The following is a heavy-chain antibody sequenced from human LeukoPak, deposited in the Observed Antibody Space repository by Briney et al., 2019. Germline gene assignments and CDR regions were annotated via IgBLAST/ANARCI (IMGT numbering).Heavy chain of an antibody. CDR2: ISHSGST. D-gene: IGHD3-10*01. V-gene: IGHV4-34*01. J-gene: IGHJ3*02. Sequence: PSETLSLTCTVYDGSFSDYYWSWIRQPPGKGLEWIGEISHSGSTNYNPSLRSRVTMSVATSKNQFSLKLSSVTAADTAVYYCAKSNGYGLVDIWGQGTMVTVSS. CDR1: DGSFSDYY. CDR3: AKSNGYGLVDI.